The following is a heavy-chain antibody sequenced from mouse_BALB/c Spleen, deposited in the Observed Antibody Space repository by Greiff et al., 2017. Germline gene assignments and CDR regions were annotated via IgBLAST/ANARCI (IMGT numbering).Heavy chain of an antibody. Sequence: EVKVVESGGDLVKPGGSLKLSCAASGFTFSSYGMSWVRQTPDKRLEWVATISSGGSYTYYPDSVKGRFTISRDNAKNTLYLQMSSLKSEDTAMYYCARQGAYYGNLYYFDYWGQGTTLTVSS. CDR2: ISSGGSYT. J-gene: IGHJ2*01. CDR1: GFTFSSYG. CDR3: ARQGAYYGNLYYFDY. D-gene: IGHD2-10*01. V-gene: IGHV5-6*01.